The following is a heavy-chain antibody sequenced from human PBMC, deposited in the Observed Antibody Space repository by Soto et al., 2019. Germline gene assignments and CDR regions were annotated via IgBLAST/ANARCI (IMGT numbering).Heavy chain of an antibody. V-gene: IGHV3-11*01. CDR2: ISSSGSTI. CDR1: GFTFSDYY. Sequence: GGSLRLSCAASGFTFSDYYMSWIRQAPGKGLEWVSYISSSGSTIYYADSVKGRFTISRDNAKNSLYLQMNSLRAEDTAVYYCSRDSANYYYIDVWGKGTTVTVSS. J-gene: IGHJ6*03. CDR3: SRDSANYYYIDV.